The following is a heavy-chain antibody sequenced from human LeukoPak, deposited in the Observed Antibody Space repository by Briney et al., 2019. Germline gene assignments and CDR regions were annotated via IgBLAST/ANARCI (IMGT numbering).Heavy chain of an antibody. CDR1: GYTFTSYA. Sequence: ASVKVSCKASGYTFTSYAMNWVRQAPGQGLEWMGWINTNTGNPTYAQGFTGRFVFSLDTPVSTAYLQISSLKAEDTAVYYCARAPPIIAAAGTRNWFDPWGQGTLVTVSS. D-gene: IGHD6-13*01. V-gene: IGHV7-4-1*02. CDR2: INTNTGNP. J-gene: IGHJ5*02. CDR3: ARAPPIIAAAGTRNWFDP.